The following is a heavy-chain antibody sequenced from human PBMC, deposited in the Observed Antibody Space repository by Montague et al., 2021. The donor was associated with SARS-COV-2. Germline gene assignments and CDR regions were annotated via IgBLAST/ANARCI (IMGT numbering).Heavy chain of an antibody. CDR2: INSDGSST. J-gene: IGHJ6*02. D-gene: IGHD6-19*01. Sequence: SLKLSCAASGFTFSSYWMHWVRQAPGKGLVWVSRINSDGSSTSYADSVKGRFTISRDNAKNTLYLQMNSLRAEDTAVYYCARVEGGRYSSGWYYYYYGMDVWGQGTTVTVSS. CDR1: GFTFSSYW. CDR3: ARVEGGRYSSGWYYYYYGMDV. V-gene: IGHV3-74*01.